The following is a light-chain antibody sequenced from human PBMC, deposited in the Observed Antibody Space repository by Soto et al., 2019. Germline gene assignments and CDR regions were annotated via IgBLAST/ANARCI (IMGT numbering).Light chain of an antibody. Sequence: DIQMTQSPSSLSASVGDRVTITCRASQTISSYLNWYQQKPRKAPKLLIYAASSLQSGGPSRFSGGGAGTDFTLTISSLQPEDFATYYCQQSHGIPYTFGQGTKLEIK. J-gene: IGKJ2*01. CDR2: AAS. CDR1: QTISSY. V-gene: IGKV1-39*01. CDR3: QQSHGIPYT.